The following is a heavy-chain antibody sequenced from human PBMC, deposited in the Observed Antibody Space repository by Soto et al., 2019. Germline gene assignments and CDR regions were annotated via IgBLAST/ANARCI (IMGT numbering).Heavy chain of an antibody. CDR2: INHSGST. CDR1: GGSFSGYY. J-gene: IGHJ6*03. CDR3: ARTYCTNGVLLYYYYYYYMDV. V-gene: IGHV4-34*01. Sequence: SETLSLTCAVYGGSFSGYYWSWIRQPPGKGLEWIGEINHSGSTNYNPSLKSRVTISVDTSKNQFSLKLSSVTAADTAVYYCARTYCTNGVLLYYYYYYYMDVWGKGTTVTVSS. D-gene: IGHD2-8*01.